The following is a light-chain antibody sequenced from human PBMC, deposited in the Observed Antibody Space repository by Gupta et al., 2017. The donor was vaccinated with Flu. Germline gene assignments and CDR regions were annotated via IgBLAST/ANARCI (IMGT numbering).Light chain of an antibody. Sequence: EVVLTQSPATLSLSPGERATLSCRASQSVSSKFAWYQQKPGQAPRLLIYDASNRATGIPARFSGSGSGTDFTLTISRLEPEDFAVYYCQQRGSWPWTFGQGTKVEIK. CDR1: QSVSSK. CDR3: QQRGSWPWT. J-gene: IGKJ1*01. V-gene: IGKV3-11*01. CDR2: DAS.